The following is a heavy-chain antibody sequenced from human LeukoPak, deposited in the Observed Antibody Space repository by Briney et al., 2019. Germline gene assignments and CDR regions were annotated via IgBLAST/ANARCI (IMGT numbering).Heavy chain of an antibody. CDR2: ISGSGDST. D-gene: IGHD3-3*02. J-gene: IGHJ4*02. CDR3: AKNYNHLWSPIDN. V-gene: IGHV3-23*01. Sequence: QPGGSLRLSCAASGFTFNTYAMSWVRQAPGKGLEWVSTISGSGDSTYYADSVKGRFTISTDNSKNTLYLQMNSLRAEDTAVFYCAKNYNHLWSPIDNWGPGTLVTVTS. CDR1: GFTFNTYA.